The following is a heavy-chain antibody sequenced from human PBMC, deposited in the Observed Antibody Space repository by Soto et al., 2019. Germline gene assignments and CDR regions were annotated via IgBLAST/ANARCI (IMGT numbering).Heavy chain of an antibody. J-gene: IGHJ4*02. V-gene: IGHV4-4*02. CDR3: ARVAVAGTRVDY. D-gene: IGHD6-19*01. CDR1: GVSINSSNW. CDR2: IYHSGST. Sequence: SETLSLTCAVSGVSINSSNWWSWVRQPPGKGLEWIGEIYHSGSTNYNPSLKSRVTISVDKSKNQFSLKLSSVTAADTAVYYCARVAVAGTRVDYWGQGTLVTSPQ.